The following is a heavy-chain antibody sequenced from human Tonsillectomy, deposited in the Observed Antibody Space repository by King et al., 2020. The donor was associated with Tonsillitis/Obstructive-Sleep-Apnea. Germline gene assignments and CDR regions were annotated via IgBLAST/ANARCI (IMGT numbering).Heavy chain of an antibody. D-gene: IGHD3-10*01. V-gene: IGHV2-5*02. CDR1: GFSLTTSGVG. Sequence: ITLKESGPTLGKPTETLTLTCTFSGFSLTTSGVGVGWIRQPPGKALEWLALIYWDEDETYNPSLKSRLTINTDTSKNQQVLTMTNVDTEDTATSHCAHTLYDTSSSRYLAYWGQGALVTVSS. CDR3: AHTLYDTSSSRYLAY. J-gene: IGHJ4*02. CDR2: IYWDEDE.